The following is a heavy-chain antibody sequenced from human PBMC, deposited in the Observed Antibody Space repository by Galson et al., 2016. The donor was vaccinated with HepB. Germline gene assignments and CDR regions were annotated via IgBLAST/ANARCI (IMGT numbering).Heavy chain of an antibody. D-gene: IGHD4-23*01. CDR1: GGSTRGYY. CDR2: IHDSGNT. CDR3: AREGGADYGGNSGYFDL. V-gene: IGHV4-59*01. J-gene: IGHJ2*01. Sequence: EPLSLTCRVSGGSTRGYYWSWIRQSPGKGLEWIGFIHDSGNTNYNPSLKGRVSMSIDMSKSQFSLNLRSVTGADTAVYYCAREGGADYGGNSGYFDLWGRGTLVSVSS.